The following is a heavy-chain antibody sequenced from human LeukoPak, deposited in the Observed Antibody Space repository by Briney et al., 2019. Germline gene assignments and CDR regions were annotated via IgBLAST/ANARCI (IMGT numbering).Heavy chain of an antibody. J-gene: IGHJ5*02. CDR3: ARDLGLKYGSGTYTFDP. Sequence: GGSLRLSCAASGFSFITYGMHWVRQAPGKGPEWVAVIWYDGSHQYYTDSVKGRFTISIDMSTNTLHLQMNSLRVDDTALYYCARDLGLKYGSGTYTFDPWGQGTLVIVS. V-gene: IGHV3-33*01. D-gene: IGHD3-10*01. CDR2: IWYDGSHQ. CDR1: GFSFITYG.